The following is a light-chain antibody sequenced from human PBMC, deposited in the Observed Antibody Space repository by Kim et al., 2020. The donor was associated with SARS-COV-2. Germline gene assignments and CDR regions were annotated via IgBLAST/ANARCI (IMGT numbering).Light chain of an antibody. J-gene: IGLJ2*01. Sequence: QSALTQPASVSGSPGQSITISCTGTSTDVGNYDLVSWYQQHPGKAPKLMISEVTKRPSGVSNRFSGSKSGNTASLTISGLQAEDEADYYCCSDAGSNTTVVFGGGTQLTVL. CDR2: EVT. CDR3: CSDAGSNTTVV. V-gene: IGLV2-23*02. CDR1: STDVGNYDL.